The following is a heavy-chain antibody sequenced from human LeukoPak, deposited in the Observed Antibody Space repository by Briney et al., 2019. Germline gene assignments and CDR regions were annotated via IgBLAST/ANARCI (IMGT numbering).Heavy chain of an antibody. J-gene: IGHJ3*02. CDR2: IKSKTDGGTT. CDR3: TTLSTVTTAGDGFDI. CDR1: GFTVSSYA. V-gene: IGHV3-15*01. Sequence: AGSLRLSCAASGFTVSSYAMSWVRQAPGKGLEWVGRIKSKTDGGTTYYAATVKGRFTISRDDSNNTLYLQMNSLKTEDTALYYCTTLSTVTTAGDGFDIWGQGTMVTVSS. D-gene: IGHD4-17*01.